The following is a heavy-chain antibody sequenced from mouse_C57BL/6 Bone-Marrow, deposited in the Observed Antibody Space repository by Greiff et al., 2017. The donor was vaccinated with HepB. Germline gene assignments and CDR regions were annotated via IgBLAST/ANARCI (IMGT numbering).Heavy chain of an antibody. D-gene: IGHD2-12*01. Sequence: VQLQQSGPELVKPGASVKIPCKASGYTFTDYNMDWVKQSHGKSLEWIGDINPNNGGTIYNQKFKGKATLTVDKASSTAYMELRSLTSEDTSVYYCARCPGYDGYYAMDYWGQGTSVTVSS. CDR3: ARCPGYDGYYAMDY. CDR2: INPNNGGT. V-gene: IGHV1-18*01. J-gene: IGHJ4*01. CDR1: GYTFTDYN.